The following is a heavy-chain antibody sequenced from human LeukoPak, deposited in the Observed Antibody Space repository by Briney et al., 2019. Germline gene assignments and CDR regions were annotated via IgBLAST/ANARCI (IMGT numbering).Heavy chain of an antibody. Sequence: ASVKVSCKASGYTFTSYAMHWVRQAPGQWLEWMGWINAGNGNTKYSQKFQGRVTITRDTSASTAYMELSSLRSEDTAVYYCARGDSGYPKWGTWGQGTLVTVSS. CDR3: ARGDSGYPKWGT. J-gene: IGHJ5*02. CDR2: INAGNGNT. CDR1: GYTFTSYA. D-gene: IGHD5-12*01. V-gene: IGHV1-3*01.